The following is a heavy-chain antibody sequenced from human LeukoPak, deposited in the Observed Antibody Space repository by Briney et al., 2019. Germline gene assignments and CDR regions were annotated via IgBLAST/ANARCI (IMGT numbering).Heavy chain of an antibody. CDR2: IYPRDGST. CDR1: GYTFTSNY. V-gene: IGHV1-46*01. J-gene: IGHJ4*02. D-gene: IGHD6-13*01. CDR3: ARDAPLFFSSWTSDY. Sequence: ASVKVSCKASGYTFTSNYIHWVRQAPGQGLEWMGMIYPRDGSTSYAQKFQGRVTVTRDTSTSTVHMELSGLRSEDTAVYYCARDAPLFFSSWTSDYWGQGTLVTVSS.